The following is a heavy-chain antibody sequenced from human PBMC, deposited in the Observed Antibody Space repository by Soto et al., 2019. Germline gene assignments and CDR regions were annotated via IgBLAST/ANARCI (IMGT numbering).Heavy chain of an antibody. CDR1: GGSISSGGYY. CDR2: IYYSGST. D-gene: IGHD3-16*01. V-gene: IGHV4-61*08. J-gene: IGHJ3*02. Sequence: PSETLSLTCTVSGGSISSGGYYWSWIRQPPGKGLEWIGYIYYSGSTNYNPSLKSRVTISVDTSKNQFSLKLSSVTAADTAVYYCAREFWGAFDIWGQGTMVTVSS. CDR3: AREFWGAFDI.